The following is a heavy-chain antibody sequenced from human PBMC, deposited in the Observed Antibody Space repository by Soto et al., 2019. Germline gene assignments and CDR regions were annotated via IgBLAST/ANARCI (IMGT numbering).Heavy chain of an antibody. J-gene: IGHJ4*02. CDR2: ISGNGASA. Sequence: EVQLLESGGGLVQPGGSLRLSCAASGFTFSTYAMIWVRQAPGKGLEWVSSISGNGASAHYADSVKGRFTVSRDNSKNTLYLQMNNLRADDTALYYCAKSTWIQIWPASWGQGTQVTVSS. V-gene: IGHV3-23*01. CDR3: AKSTWIQIWPAS. D-gene: IGHD5-18*01. CDR1: GFTFSTYA.